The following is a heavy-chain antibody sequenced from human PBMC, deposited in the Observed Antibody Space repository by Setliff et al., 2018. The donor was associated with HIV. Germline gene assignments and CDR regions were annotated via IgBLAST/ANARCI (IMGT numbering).Heavy chain of an antibody. D-gene: IGHD6-13*01. V-gene: IGHV1-18*01. CDR3: ARRGRHAAPGITYYLDY. CDR1: GFTFSSYG. Sequence: VSCKASGFTFSSYGISWVRQAPGQGLEWVGWISVFNGNTDYAEKFEGRVTMTTDTSTNTAYMELRSLRSDDTAVYYCARRGRHAAPGITYYLDYWGQGTLVTVSS. J-gene: IGHJ4*02. CDR2: ISVFNGNT.